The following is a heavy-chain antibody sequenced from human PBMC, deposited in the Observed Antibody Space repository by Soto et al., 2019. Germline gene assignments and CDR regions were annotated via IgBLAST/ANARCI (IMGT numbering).Heavy chain of an antibody. V-gene: IGHV3-7*01. Sequence: SLSLSCAASGFNFSSYWMSWFRQAPGQGLEWVANIKQDGSEKYYVDSVKGRFTISRDNAKNSLYLQMNSLRVEDTAVYYCARDRGGHYYDRPVGFLGVDPWGQGTLVTVSS. J-gene: IGHJ5*02. CDR2: IKQDGSEK. D-gene: IGHD3-22*01. CDR1: GFNFSSYW. CDR3: ARDRGGHYYDRPVGFLGVDP.